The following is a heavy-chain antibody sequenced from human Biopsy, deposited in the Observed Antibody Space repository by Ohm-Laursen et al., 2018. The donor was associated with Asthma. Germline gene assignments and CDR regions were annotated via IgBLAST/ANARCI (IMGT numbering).Heavy chain of an antibody. CDR3: ARAVDYSHYYGIDV. CDR2: ISVYNGNT. CDR1: GYTFNSAG. D-gene: IGHD3-10*01. Sequence: ASVKVSCKTSGYTFNSAGITWVRQAPGQGLEWMGWISVYNGNTKVAQKLQDRVTMITDTSTSSAYMELRSLRSDDTAVYFCARAVDYSHYYGIDVWGQGTTVTVS. V-gene: IGHV1-18*01. J-gene: IGHJ6*02.